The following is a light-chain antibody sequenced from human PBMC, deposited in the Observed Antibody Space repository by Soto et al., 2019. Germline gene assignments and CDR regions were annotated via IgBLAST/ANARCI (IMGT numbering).Light chain of an antibody. V-gene: IGLV2-14*03. J-gene: IGLJ1*01. CDR2: DVG. CDR3: NSYREDHPRFYV. CDR1: HSDIGNYNY. Sequence: QSALTQPASVSGSPGQSITISCTGTHSDIGNYNYVSWYQHLPGKAPKLMIYDVGSRPSGVSSRFSGSKSGNTASLAISGLQAEDEADYYCNSYREDHPRFYVCGTGTQLTVL.